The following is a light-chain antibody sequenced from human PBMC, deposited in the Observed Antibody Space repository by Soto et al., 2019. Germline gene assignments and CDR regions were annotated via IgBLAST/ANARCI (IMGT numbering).Light chain of an antibody. V-gene: IGKV1-39*01. J-gene: IGKJ3*01. CDR3: QQSYSSPFT. CDR1: QSISSY. CDR2: AAS. Sequence: DIQMTQSPSSLSASVGDRVTITFRASQSISSYLNWYQQKPGKAPNLLIYAASSLQSGVPSKFSCSGSGTDFTLSIISLQPEEFATYYCQQSYSSPFTFGPGTKVAI.